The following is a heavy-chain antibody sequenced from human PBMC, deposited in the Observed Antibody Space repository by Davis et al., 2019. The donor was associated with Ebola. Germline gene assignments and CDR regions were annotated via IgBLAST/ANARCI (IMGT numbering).Heavy chain of an antibody. CDR2: ISVRSIT. Sequence: GESLKISCAASGFIFSSYAMIWVRQAPGKGPEWVSSISVRSITYHADSVKGRFTISRDNSKNTLYLQMNSLRAEDTAVYYCAKVHPPTTVTTGWFDPWGQGTLVTVSS. D-gene: IGHD4-17*01. CDR1: GFIFSSYA. CDR3: AKVHPPTTVTTGWFDP. J-gene: IGHJ5*02. V-gene: IGHV3-23*01.